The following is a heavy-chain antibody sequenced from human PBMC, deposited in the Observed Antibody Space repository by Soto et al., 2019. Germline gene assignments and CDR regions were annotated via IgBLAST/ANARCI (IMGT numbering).Heavy chain of an antibody. J-gene: IGHJ4*02. Sequence: GGSLRLSCAASGFTFSSYGMHWVRQAPGKGLEWVAVISYDGSNKYYADSVKGRFTISRDNSKNTLYLQMNSLRAEDTAVYYCATNYYGSGSHVDYWGQGTLVTVSS. CDR2: ISYDGSNK. D-gene: IGHD3-10*01. CDR1: GFTFSSYG. V-gene: IGHV3-30*03. CDR3: ATNYYGSGSHVDY.